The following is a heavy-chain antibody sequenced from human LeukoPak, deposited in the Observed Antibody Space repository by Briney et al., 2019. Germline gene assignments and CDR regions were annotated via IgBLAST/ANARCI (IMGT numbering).Heavy chain of an antibody. CDR2: IYPGDSDT. CDR1: GYSFTNYW. Sequence: GESLKISCKGSGYSFTNYWIGWVRQMPGKGLECMGIIYPGDSDTRYSPSLQGQVTISADRSITTAYLQWSSLKASDTAMYYCAREGAAAPVDYWGQGTLVTVSS. D-gene: IGHD6-13*01. V-gene: IGHV5-51*01. CDR3: AREGAAAPVDY. J-gene: IGHJ4*02.